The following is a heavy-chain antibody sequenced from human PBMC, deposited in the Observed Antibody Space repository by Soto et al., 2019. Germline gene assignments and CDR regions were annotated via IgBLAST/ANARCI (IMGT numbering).Heavy chain of an antibody. CDR2: ISAYNGNT. CDR3: ARDQSSGWYRLYYYYGMDV. Sequence: XSVKVSCKAAGYSFTSYGIIWVRQAPGQGLEWMGWISAYNGNTNYAQKLQGRVTMTTDTSTSTAYMELRSLRSDDTAVYYCARDQSSGWYRLYYYYGMDVWGQGTTVTVSS. D-gene: IGHD6-19*01. V-gene: IGHV1-18*04. J-gene: IGHJ6*02. CDR1: GYSFTSYG.